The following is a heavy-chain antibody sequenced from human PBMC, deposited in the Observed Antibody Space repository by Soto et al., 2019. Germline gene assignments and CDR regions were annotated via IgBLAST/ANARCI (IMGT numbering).Heavy chain of an antibody. CDR2: IRSKTSGGTA. Sequence: PGGSLRLSCAASGFTFSGAWMNWVRQPPGKGLEWIGLIRSKTSGGTADYAAPVKGRFTVSRDDSKNTLYLQMNSLKTEDTAVYYCTTDLGPRLAEGHELYFDYWGQGTLVTVSS. CDR3: TTDLGPRLAEGHELYFDY. V-gene: IGHV3-15*01. J-gene: IGHJ4*02. CDR1: GFTFSGAW. D-gene: IGHD6-19*01.